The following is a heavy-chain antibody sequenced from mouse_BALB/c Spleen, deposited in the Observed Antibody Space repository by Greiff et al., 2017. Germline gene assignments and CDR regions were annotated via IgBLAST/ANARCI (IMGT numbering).Heavy chain of an antibody. V-gene: IGHV2-9*02. CDR1: GFSLTSYG. CDR3: AREGGNYDYAMDY. Sequence: VKLVESGPGLVAPSQSLSITCTVSGFSLTSYGVHWVRQTPGKGLEWLGVIWAGGSTNYNSALMARLSISKDNSKSQVFLKMNSLQTDDTAMYYCAREGGNYDYAMDYWGQGTSVTVSS. CDR2: IWAGGST. J-gene: IGHJ4*01. D-gene: IGHD2-1*01.